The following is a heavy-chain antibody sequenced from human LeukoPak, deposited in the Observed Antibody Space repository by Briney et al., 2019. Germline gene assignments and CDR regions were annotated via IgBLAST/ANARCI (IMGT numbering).Heavy chain of an antibody. CDR3: ARAQVKTNNGGVRGHKDRYYYYGMDV. D-gene: IGHD3-10*01. J-gene: IGHJ6*02. V-gene: IGHV1-2*02. CDR1: GYTFTGYY. Sequence: AASVKVSFKASGYTFTGYYMHWVRQAPGQGLEWMGWINPNSGGTNYAQKFQGRVTMIRDTSISTAYMELSRLRSDDTAVYYCARAQVKTNNGGVRGHKDRYYYYGMDVWGQGTTVTVSS. CDR2: INPNSGGT.